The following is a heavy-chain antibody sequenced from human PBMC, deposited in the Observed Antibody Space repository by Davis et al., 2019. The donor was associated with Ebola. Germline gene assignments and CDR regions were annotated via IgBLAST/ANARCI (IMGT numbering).Heavy chain of an antibody. D-gene: IGHD4-17*01. CDR3: AREQTTVTTGWFDP. CDR2: ISAYNGNT. Sequence: ASVKVSCKASGGTFSSYAISWVRQAPGQGLEWMGWISAYNGNTNYAQKLQGRVTMTTDTSTSTVYMELSSLRFEDTAVYYCAREQTTVTTGWFDPWGQGTLVTVSS. J-gene: IGHJ5*02. V-gene: IGHV1-18*01. CDR1: GGTFSSYA.